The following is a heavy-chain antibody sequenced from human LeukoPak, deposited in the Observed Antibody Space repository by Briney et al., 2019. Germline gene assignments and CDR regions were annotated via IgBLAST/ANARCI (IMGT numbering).Heavy chain of an antibody. CDR2: MNPNSGNT. D-gene: IGHD3-3*01. J-gene: IGHJ4*02. Sequence: ASVKVSCKASGYTFTSYDINWVRQATGQGLEWMGWMNPNSGNTGYAQKFQGRVTITRNTSISTAYMELSRLRSDDTAVYYCARDSLFLEWLTLDYWGQGTLVTVSS. CDR3: ARDSLFLEWLTLDY. CDR1: GYTFTSYD. V-gene: IGHV1-8*03.